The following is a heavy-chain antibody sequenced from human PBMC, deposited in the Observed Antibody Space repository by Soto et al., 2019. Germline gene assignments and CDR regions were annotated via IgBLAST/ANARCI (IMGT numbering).Heavy chain of an antibody. CDR3: ARAHLDYGDYVEGFGFDY. D-gene: IGHD4-17*01. V-gene: IGHV4-30-4*01. J-gene: IGHJ4*02. CDR1: GGSISSGDYY. Sequence: QVQLQESGPGLVKPSQTLSLTCTVSGGSISSGDYYWIWIRQPPGKRLEWIGYIYYSGSTYYNPSLMSLVTISVDTSKNQCSLMLSSVTDADTAVYYCARAHLDYGDYVEGFGFDYWGQGTLVTVSS. CDR2: IYYSGST.